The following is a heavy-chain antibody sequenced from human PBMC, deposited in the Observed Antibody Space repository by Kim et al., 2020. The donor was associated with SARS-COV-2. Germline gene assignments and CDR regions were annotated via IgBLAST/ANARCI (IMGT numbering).Heavy chain of an antibody. J-gene: IGHJ4*02. V-gene: IGHV3-49*04. CDR2: IRSKAYGGTT. Sequence: GGSLRLSCTASGFTFGDYAMSWVRQAPGKGLEWVGFIRSKAYGGTTEYAASVKGRFTISRDDSKSIAYLQMNSLKTEDTAVYYCTRDTYNWNSFEATELDYWGQGTLVTVSS. D-gene: IGHD1-7*01. CDR1: GFTFGDYA. CDR3: TRDTYNWNSFEATELDY.